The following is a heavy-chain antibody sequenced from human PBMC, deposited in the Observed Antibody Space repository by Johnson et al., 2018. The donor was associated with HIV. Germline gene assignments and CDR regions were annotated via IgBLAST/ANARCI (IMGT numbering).Heavy chain of an antibody. J-gene: IGHJ3*02. CDR1: GFNFRTNG. Sequence: QVQLVESGGGVVQPGGPLRLSCAASGFNFRTNGMHWVRQAPGKGLEWVAVIYSGGSTYYTESVKGRFTISRDNSKDTLYLQMNSLRAEDTAVYYCAKGDCSGGSCYSFTDACEIWGQGTMVTVSS. CDR2: IYSGGST. V-gene: IGHV3-NL1*01. D-gene: IGHD2-15*01. CDR3: AKGDCSGGSCYSFTDACEI.